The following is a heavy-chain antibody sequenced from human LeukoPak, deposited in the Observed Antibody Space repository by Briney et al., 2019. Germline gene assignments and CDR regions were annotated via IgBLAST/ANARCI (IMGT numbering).Heavy chain of an antibody. D-gene: IGHD6-19*01. CDR3: ASGQQWLYQIDY. CDR2: ISYDGSNK. J-gene: IGHJ4*02. Sequence: GGSLRLSCAASGFTFSSYGMHWVRQAPGKGLEWVAVISYDGSNKYYADSVKGRFTISRDNSKNTLYLQMNSLRAEDTAVYYCASGQQWLYQIDYWGQGTLVTVSS. CDR1: GFTFSSYG. V-gene: IGHV3-30*03.